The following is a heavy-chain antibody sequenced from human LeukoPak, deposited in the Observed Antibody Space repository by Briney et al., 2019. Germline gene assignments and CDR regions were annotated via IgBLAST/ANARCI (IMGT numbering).Heavy chain of an antibody. CDR2: IDYSGST. V-gene: IGHV4-59*01. CDR1: GGSISSYY. Sequence: SSETLSLTCTVSGGSISSYYWGWIRQPPGKGLEWIGYIDYSGSTNYNPSLKSRVTISVDASKNQFSLKLSSVTAADTAVYYCARDRALGSGKYYFDYWGQGTLVTVSS. CDR3: ARDRALGSGKYYFDY. J-gene: IGHJ4*02. D-gene: IGHD3-16*01.